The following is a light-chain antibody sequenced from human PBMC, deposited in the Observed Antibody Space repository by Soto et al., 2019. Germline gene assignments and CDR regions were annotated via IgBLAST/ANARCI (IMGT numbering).Light chain of an antibody. CDR1: SSDIGGYDH. CDR2: DVS. J-gene: IGLJ1*01. CDR3: NSYTTSSSLDV. Sequence: QSALTQPASVSGSPGQSITIPCTGTSSDIGGYDHVSWYQQHPGKAPKLMVYDVSNRPSGVSDRFSGSKSANTASLTISGIQADDEADYYCNSYTTSSSLDVFGSGTKLTVL. V-gene: IGLV2-14*01.